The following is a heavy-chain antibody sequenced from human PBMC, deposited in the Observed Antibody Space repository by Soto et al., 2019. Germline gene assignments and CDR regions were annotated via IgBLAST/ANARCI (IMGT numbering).Heavy chain of an antibody. CDR2: IIPIFGTA. V-gene: IGHV1-69*01. Sequence: QVQLVQSGAEVQKPGSSVKVSCKASGGTFSSYAISWVRQAPGQGLEWMGGIIPIFGTANYAQKFQGRVTITADESTSTAYMELSSLRSEDTAVYYCAREYPYCSGGSCYSHYYYGMDVWGQGTTVTVSS. CDR1: GGTFSSYA. J-gene: IGHJ6*02. CDR3: AREYPYCSGGSCYSHYYYGMDV. D-gene: IGHD2-15*01.